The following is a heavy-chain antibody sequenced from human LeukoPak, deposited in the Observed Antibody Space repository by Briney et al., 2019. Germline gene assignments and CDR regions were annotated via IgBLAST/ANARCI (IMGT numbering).Heavy chain of an antibody. Sequence: SETLSLTCTVSGGSISSYYQSWIRQPPGKGLEWIGYIYYSGSTNYNPSLKSRVTISVDTSKNQFSLKLSSVTAADTAVYYCAIYSSAWYRFDYWGQGTLVTVSS. V-gene: IGHV4-59*08. CDR1: GGSISSYY. J-gene: IGHJ4*02. D-gene: IGHD6-19*01. CDR3: AIYSSAWYRFDY. CDR2: IYYSGST.